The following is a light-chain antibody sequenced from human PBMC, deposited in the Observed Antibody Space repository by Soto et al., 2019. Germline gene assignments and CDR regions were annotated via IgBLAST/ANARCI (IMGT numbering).Light chain of an antibody. J-gene: IGKJ5*01. V-gene: IGKV1-6*01. Sequence: AIQMTQSPSSLSASVGDRVIITCRASQAIRNDLGWYQQKPGKAPKLLIYTASTLQSGVPSRFSGSGSGADFTLTIRSLQPEDSATYYCQQSYSTQATFGQGTRLEIK. CDR2: TAS. CDR1: QAIRND. CDR3: QQSYSTQAT.